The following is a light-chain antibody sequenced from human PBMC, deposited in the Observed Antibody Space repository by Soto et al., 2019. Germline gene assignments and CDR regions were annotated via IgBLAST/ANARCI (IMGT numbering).Light chain of an antibody. CDR2: WAS. CDR1: QSILYSPNNKNY. V-gene: IGKV4-1*01. J-gene: IGKJ1*01. CDR3: HHHYSTPWT. Sequence: DIVMTQSPDSLAVSLGERATINCKSSQSILYSPNNKNYLAWYQQKPGQPPKLLIYWASTRESGVPDRFSGSGSGTEFTLTINSLQAEDVAVYYCHHHYSTPWTFGQGTKVDIK.